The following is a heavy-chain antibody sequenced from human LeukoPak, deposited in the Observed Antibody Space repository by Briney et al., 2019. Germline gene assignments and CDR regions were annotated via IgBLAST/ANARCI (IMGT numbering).Heavy chain of an antibody. J-gene: IGHJ4*02. CDR3: AKAIASEGGNDY. V-gene: IGHV3-9*01. Sequence: GRSLRLSCAASGFTFDDYAMHWVRQAPGKGLEWVSGISWNSGFIGYADSVRGRFTISRDNAKNSLYLQMNSLRTEDTALYYCAKAIASEGGNDYWGQGTLVTVSS. CDR1: GFTFDDYA. D-gene: IGHD3-16*01. CDR2: ISWNSGFI.